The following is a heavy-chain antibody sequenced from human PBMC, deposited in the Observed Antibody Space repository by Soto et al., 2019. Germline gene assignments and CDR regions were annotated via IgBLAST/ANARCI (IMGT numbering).Heavy chain of an antibody. CDR1: GGTFSSYA. D-gene: IGHD3-22*01. CDR3: ARRYYYDSSGYPPDY. V-gene: IGHV1-69*13. J-gene: IGHJ4*02. CDR2: IIPIFGTA. Sequence: ASVKVSCKASGGTFSSYAISWVRQAPGQGLEWMGGIIPIFGTANYAQKFQGRVTITADESTSTAYMELSSLRSEDTAVYYCARRYYYDSSGYPPDYWGQGTLVTVSS.